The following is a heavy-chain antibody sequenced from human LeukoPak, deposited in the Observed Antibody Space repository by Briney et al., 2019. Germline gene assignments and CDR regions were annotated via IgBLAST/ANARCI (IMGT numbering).Heavy chain of an antibody. Sequence: GGSLRLSCAASGFTFSDYVMNWVRQAPGKGLEWVSYISNSPINIYYADSVRGRFTISRDNAKNSVFLQMNSLRAGDTAVYYCARGSADDDDKWIDPWGQGTLVTVSS. D-gene: IGHD1-1*01. CDR2: ISNSPINI. CDR1: GFTFSDYV. J-gene: IGHJ5*02. CDR3: ARGSADDDDKWIDP. V-gene: IGHV3-48*03.